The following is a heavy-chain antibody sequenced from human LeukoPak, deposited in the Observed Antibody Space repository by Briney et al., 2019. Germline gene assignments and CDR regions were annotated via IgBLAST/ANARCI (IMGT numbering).Heavy chain of an antibody. V-gene: IGHV3-23*01. Sequence: PGGSLRLSCAAAGFSFSSFAMSWVRQAQGKGLEWVSGISTSGGSTYYADSVKGRFTISRDNSKNTLYVQMSSLRAEDTAEYYCAKSRGATNDVFDIWGQGTMVTVSA. CDR1: GFSFSSFA. J-gene: IGHJ3*02. D-gene: IGHD3-22*01. CDR2: ISTSGGST. CDR3: AKSRGATNDVFDI.